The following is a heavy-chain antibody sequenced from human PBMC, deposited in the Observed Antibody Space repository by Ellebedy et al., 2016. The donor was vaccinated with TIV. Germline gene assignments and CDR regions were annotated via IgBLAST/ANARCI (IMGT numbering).Heavy chain of an antibody. CDR2: IYPGDSDT. Sequence: GESLKISXKGSGYSFTSYWIGWVRQMPGKGLEWMGIIYPGDSDTRYSPSFQGQVTISADKSISTAYLQWSSLKASDTAMYYCARRLPYSSGWYWFDPWGQGTLVTVSS. CDR3: ARRLPYSSGWYWFDP. D-gene: IGHD6-19*01. V-gene: IGHV5-51*01. J-gene: IGHJ5*02. CDR1: GYSFTSYW.